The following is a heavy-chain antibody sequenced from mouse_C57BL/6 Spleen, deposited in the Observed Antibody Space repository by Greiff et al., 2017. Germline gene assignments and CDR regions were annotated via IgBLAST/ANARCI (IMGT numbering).Heavy chain of an antibody. V-gene: IGHV1-18*01. J-gene: IGHJ3*01. CDR3: ARGDYSNSWFAY. CDR2: IYPGSGST. CDR1: GYTFTDYN. D-gene: IGHD2-5*01. Sequence: EVKLQESGPELVKPGASVKIPCKASGYTFTDYNMDWVKQSHGKSLEWIGDIYPGSGSTNYNEKFKSKATLTVDTSSSTAYMQLSSLTSEDSAVYYCARGDYSNSWFAYWGQGTLVTVSA.